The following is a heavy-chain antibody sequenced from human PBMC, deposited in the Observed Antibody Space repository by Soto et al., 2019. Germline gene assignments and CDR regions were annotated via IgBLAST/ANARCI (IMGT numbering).Heavy chain of an antibody. CDR2: IYYSGST. CDR1: GGSVSSGSYY. J-gene: IGHJ4*02. Sequence: SETLSLTCTVSGGSVSSGSYYWSWIRQPPGKGLEWIGYIYYSGSTNYNPSLKSRVTISVDTSKNQFSLKLSSVTAAATAVYYCARGDVEMATVFDYWGQGTLVTVSS. D-gene: IGHD4-4*01. CDR3: ARGDVEMATVFDY. V-gene: IGHV4-61*01.